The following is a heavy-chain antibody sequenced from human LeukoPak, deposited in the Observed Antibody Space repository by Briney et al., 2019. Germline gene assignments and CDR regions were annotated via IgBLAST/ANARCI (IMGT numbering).Heavy chain of an antibody. V-gene: IGHV4-39*02. D-gene: IGHD1-1*01. CDR3: AREVTTPKNWFDP. Sequence: SETLSLTCTVSGDSIRSSEYYWGWIRQSPGKGLEWIGNIYYSGNTYYNPSLKSRVTISVDTSNNQFSLKLTSVAAADTAVYYCAREVTTPKNWFDPWGQGTLVTVSS. CDR1: GDSIRSSEYY. CDR2: IYYSGNT. J-gene: IGHJ5*02.